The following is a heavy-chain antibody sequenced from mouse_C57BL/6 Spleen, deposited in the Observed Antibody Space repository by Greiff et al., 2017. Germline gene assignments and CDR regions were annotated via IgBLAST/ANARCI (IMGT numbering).Heavy chain of an antibody. Sequence: EVQLVESGGGLVKPGGSLKLSCAASGFTFSDYGMHWVRQAPEKGLEWVAYISSGSSTIYYADTVKGRFTISRDNAKNTLFLQMTSLRSEDTAMYYCARTDYYGSSSLYYYAMDYWGQGTSVTVSS. CDR2: ISSGSSTI. D-gene: IGHD1-1*01. CDR1: GFTFSDYG. J-gene: IGHJ4*01. CDR3: ARTDYYGSSSLYYYAMDY. V-gene: IGHV5-17*01.